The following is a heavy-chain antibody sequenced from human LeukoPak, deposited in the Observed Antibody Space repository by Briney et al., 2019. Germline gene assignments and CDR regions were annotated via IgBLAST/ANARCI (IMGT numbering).Heavy chain of an antibody. D-gene: IGHD6-19*01. Sequence: GGSLRLSCAASGFTVTTNYMHWVRQAPGKGLEWVSLISSGGDTHSADSVKGRFTISRDNAKNSLYLQMNSLRAEDTAVYYCARDREQWLVPYGMDVWGQGTTVTVSS. V-gene: IGHV3-66*01. CDR1: GFTVTTNY. J-gene: IGHJ6*02. CDR3: ARDREQWLVPYGMDV. CDR2: ISSGGDT.